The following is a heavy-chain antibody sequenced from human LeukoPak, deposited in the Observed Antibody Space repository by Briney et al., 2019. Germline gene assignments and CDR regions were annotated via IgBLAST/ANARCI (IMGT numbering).Heavy chain of an antibody. J-gene: IGHJ4*02. CDR2: INPSGGGT. CDR3: ARGDYYDSSGYLQFDS. D-gene: IGHD3-22*01. Sequence: GASVKVSCKASGYTFTSYYMHWARQAPGQGLEWMGIINPSGGGTSYAHKFQGRVTMTRETSTTTVYMELSSLRSEDTAVYYCARGDYYDSSGYLQFDSPGQGTLVTVSS. V-gene: IGHV1-46*01. CDR1: GYTFTSYY.